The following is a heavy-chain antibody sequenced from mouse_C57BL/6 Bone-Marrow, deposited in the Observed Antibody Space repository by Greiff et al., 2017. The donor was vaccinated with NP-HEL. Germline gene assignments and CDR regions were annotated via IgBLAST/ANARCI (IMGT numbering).Heavy chain of an antibody. D-gene: IGHD2-3*01. CDR3: ALYDGYYGAMDY. J-gene: IGHJ4*01. CDR2: IYPVRGDT. CDR1: GYTFTDHF. Sequence: QVQLKQSGAELASPGASVTLSCKASGYTFTDHFMNWVNTRPGQGLEWIGRIYPVRGDTNYNQKFMGKATFSVDRSSSTVYMVLNSLTSEDPAVYYCALYDGYYGAMDYWGQGTSVTVSS. V-gene: IGHV1-11*01.